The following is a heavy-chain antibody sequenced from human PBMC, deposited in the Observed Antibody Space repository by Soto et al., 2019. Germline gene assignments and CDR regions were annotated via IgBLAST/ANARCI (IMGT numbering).Heavy chain of an antibody. D-gene: IGHD3-10*01. CDR3: AQDHGTYGPNWIDS. J-gene: IGHJ5*01. V-gene: IGHV3-23*01. CDR2: LSGSGGTT. Sequence: EVQLLESGGGLVQPGGSLRLSCAASGFTFSSYAMSWVRQTPGKGLEWVSTLSGSGGTTYYADSVKGQFTISRDNSKSMLYLQMNSMRAEDTAVYYCAQDHGTYGPNWIDSWGPGTLVTVSS. CDR1: GFTFSSYA.